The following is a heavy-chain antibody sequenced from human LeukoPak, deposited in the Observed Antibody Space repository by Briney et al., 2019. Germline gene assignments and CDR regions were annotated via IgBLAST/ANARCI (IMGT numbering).Heavy chain of an antibody. CDR1: GGSFSGYY. CDR3: VRHLSAGRPAFDI. D-gene: IGHD2-15*01. J-gene: IGHJ3*02. Sequence: SETLSLTCAVYGGSFSGYYWSWIRQPPGKGLEWIGEINHSGSTNYNPSLKSRVTISVGTSNNKFSLKLTSLTAADTAVYYCVRHLSAGRPAFDIWGQGTMVTVSS. CDR2: INHSGST. V-gene: IGHV4-34*01.